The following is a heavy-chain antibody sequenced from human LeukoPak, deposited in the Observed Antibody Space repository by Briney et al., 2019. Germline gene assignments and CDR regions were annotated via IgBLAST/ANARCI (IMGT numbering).Heavy chain of an antibody. Sequence: GGSLRLSCAASGFTFSSYSMNWVRQAPGKGLEWVSSISSSSSYIYYADSVKGRSTISRDNAKNSLYLQMNSLRAEDTAVYYCARPITMVRGVNAFDIWGQGTMVTVSS. J-gene: IGHJ3*02. CDR2: ISSSSSYI. CDR1: GFTFSSYS. D-gene: IGHD3-10*01. V-gene: IGHV3-21*01. CDR3: ARPITMVRGVNAFDI.